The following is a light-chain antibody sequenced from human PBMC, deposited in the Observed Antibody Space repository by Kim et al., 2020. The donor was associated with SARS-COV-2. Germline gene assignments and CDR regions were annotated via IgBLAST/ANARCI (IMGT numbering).Light chain of an antibody. Sequence: VSGSPGQSITITCTGSINYVSWYQQHPGKVPKLIIYDVSNRPSGVSTRFSGSKSGNTASLTISGLQAEDEAAYYCSSYTTSATGVFGGGTQLTVL. V-gene: IGLV2-14*03. J-gene: IGLJ3*02. CDR1: INY. CDR3: SSYTTSATGV. CDR2: DVS.